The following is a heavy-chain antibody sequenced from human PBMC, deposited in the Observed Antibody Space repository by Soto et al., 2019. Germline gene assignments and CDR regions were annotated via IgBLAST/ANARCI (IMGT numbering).Heavy chain of an antibody. V-gene: IGHV1-8*01. D-gene: IGHD3-16*02. Sequence: QVQLVQSGAEVKKPGASVQVSCKASGLAFPIDDIIWVRQTIGQGLEFMGWMNPSGSNTGYAQKFQGRATFTWNTTTSTAYMDWSGLRSEDTAVYYCARYRTKVPVAFDVWGQGTIVTVSS. CDR1: GLAFPIDD. CDR3: ARYRTKVPVAFDV. CDR2: MNPSGSNT. J-gene: IGHJ3*01.